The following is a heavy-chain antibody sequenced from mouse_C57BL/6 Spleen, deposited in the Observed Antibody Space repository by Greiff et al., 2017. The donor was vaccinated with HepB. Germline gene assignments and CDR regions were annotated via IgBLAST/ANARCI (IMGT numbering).Heavy chain of an antibody. CDR1: GFTFSSYG. CDR3: ARHEAWFAY. J-gene: IGHJ3*01. CDR2: ISSGGSYT. V-gene: IGHV5-6*01. Sequence: EVHLVESGGDLVKPGGSLKLSCAASGFTFSSYGMSWVRQTPDKRLEWVATISSGGSYTYYPDSVKGRFTISRDNAKNTLYLQMSSLKSEDTAMYYCARHEAWFAYWGQGTLVTVSA.